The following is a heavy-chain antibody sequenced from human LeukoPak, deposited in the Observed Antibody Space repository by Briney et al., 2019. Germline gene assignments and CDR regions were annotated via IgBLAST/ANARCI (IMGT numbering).Heavy chain of an antibody. CDR2: ISKSSTYI. CDR3: TREVAIVVEPAANTIDY. V-gene: IGHV3-21*01. CDR1: GFTFRSYT. Sequence: GGSLRLSCAASGFTFRSYTMNWVRQAPGKGLEWVSAISKSSTYIHYAGSVKGRFTVSRDNAKNSLFLQMNSLRVEDTAVYYCTREVAIVVEPAANTIDYWGQGTRVTVSS. J-gene: IGHJ4*02. D-gene: IGHD2-2*01.